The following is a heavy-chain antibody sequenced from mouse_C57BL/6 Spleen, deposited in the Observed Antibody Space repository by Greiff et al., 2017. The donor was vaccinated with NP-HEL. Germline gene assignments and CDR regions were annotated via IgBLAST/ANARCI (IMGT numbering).Heavy chain of an antibody. CDR1: GFTFTDYY. Sequence: EVKLMESGGGLVQPGGSLSLSCAASGFTFTDYYMSWVRQPPGKALEWLGFIRNKANGYTTEYSASVKGRFTISRDNSQSILYLQMNALRAEDSATYYCARYHYYYGSSYGYAMDYWGQGTSVTVSS. V-gene: IGHV7-3*01. D-gene: IGHD1-1*01. J-gene: IGHJ4*01. CDR2: IRNKANGYTT. CDR3: ARYHYYYGSSYGYAMDY.